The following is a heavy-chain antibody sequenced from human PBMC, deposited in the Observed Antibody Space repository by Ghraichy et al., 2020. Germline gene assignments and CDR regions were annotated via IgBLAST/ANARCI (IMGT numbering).Heavy chain of an antibody. V-gene: IGHV1-69*04. CDR1: EGTFSSYT. CDR2: LIPILGIA. CDR3: VRDSPYCSSTSCYNYYYYGMDV. D-gene: IGHD2-2*02. Sequence: SVKVSCKAAEGTFSSYTISWVRQGPGHGLEWMGRLIPILGIANYAQKLPGRVTFTADNSTSTAYMELSSLRSEDTAVYYCVRDSPYCSSTSCYNYYYYGMDVWGQGTTVTVSS. J-gene: IGHJ6*02.